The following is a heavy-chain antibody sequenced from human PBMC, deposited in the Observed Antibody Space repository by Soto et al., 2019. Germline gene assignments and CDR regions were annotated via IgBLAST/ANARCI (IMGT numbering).Heavy chain of an antibody. V-gene: IGHV3-9*01. CDR2: INWSGGSS. CDR1: GFTFDDFA. D-gene: IGHD6-13*01. CDR3: VKANDQQLVEGGPFDM. J-gene: IGHJ3*02. Sequence: EAQLVESGGGLVQPGRSLRLSCAASGFTFDDFAMHWVRQAPGKGPEWVSGINWSGGSSGYSDSVKGRFTISRDNAKNSLSLQMNSLRVEDTALFYCVKANDQQLVEGGPFDMWGQGTMVTVSS.